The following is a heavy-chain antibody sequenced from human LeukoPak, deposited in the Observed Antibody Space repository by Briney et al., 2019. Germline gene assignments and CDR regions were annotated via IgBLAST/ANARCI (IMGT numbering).Heavy chain of an antibody. CDR1: GDSVSIYSAA. D-gene: IGHD2/OR15-2a*01. J-gene: IGHJ4*02. Sequence: SQTLSLTCAISGDSVSIYSAAWNWIRQSPSRGLEWLGRTYFRSTWYSDYAESVKSRLTINPDTSKNQFSLQLTSVTPEDTAVYYCARGTFLDYWGQGTLVTVSS. CDR2: TYFRSTWYS. CDR3: ARGTFLDY. V-gene: IGHV6-1*01.